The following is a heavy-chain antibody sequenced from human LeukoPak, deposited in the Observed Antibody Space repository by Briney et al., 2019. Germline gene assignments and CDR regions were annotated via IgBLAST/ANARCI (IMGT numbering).Heavy chain of an antibody. Sequence: PGGSLRLSCAASGFTFSSYSMNWVRQAPGKGLEWVSSISSSSSYIYYADSVKGRFTISRDNAKNSLYLQMNSLRAEDTAVYYCARDPYDMLTPFDYWGQGTLVTVSS. CDR3: ARDPYDMLTPFDY. J-gene: IGHJ4*02. CDR2: ISSSSSYI. V-gene: IGHV3-21*01. D-gene: IGHD3-9*01. CDR1: GFTFSSYS.